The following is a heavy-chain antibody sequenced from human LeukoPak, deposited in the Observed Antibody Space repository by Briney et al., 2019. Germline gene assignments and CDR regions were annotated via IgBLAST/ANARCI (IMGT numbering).Heavy chain of an antibody. Sequence: GGSLRLSCAASGFTFSNYWMHWVRQTPGKGLVWVSRINNDGSTTSYADSVKGRFTISRDNAKNSLYLQMNSLRAEDTAVYYCARDNTGRFGEAPHYWGQGTLVTVSS. D-gene: IGHD3-10*01. CDR3: ARDNTGRFGEAPHY. V-gene: IGHV3-74*01. CDR1: GFTFSNYW. CDR2: INNDGSTT. J-gene: IGHJ4*02.